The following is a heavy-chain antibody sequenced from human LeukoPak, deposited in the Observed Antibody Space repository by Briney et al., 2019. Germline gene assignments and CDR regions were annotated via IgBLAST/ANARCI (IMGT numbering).Heavy chain of an antibody. J-gene: IGHJ4*02. V-gene: IGHV4-34*01. Sequence: SETLSLTCAVYGGSFSGYYWSWIRQPPGKGLEWIGEINHSGSTNYNPSLKSRLTISIDPSKNQFSLKLSSVTAADTAVYYCASSKIEYYYGSGTFGYWGQGILVTVSS. CDR3: ASSKIEYYYGSGTFGY. D-gene: IGHD3-10*01. CDR2: INHSGST. CDR1: GGSFSGYY.